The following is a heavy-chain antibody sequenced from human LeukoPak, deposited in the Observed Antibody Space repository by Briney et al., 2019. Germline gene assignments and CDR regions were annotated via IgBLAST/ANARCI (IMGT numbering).Heavy chain of an antibody. CDR3: ARDPGQPNYYYYMDV. J-gene: IGHJ6*03. Sequence: PGGSLRLSCAASGFTFGSYSMNWVRQAPGKGLEWVSSISSSSSTIYYADSVKGRFTISRDNAKNSLYLQMNSLRAEDTAVYYCARDPGQPNYYYYMDVWGKGTTVTVSS. D-gene: IGHD2-2*01. CDR2: ISSSSSTI. V-gene: IGHV3-48*01. CDR1: GFTFGSYS.